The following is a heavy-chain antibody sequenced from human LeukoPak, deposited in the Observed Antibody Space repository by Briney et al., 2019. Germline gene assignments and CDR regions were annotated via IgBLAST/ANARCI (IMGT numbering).Heavy chain of an antibody. CDR1: GFTFSSYS. D-gene: IGHD6-13*01. J-gene: IGHJ4*02. CDR3: ARDQGSSWYLGILY. CDR2: ISSSSSYI. Sequence: PGGSLRLSCAASGFTFSSYSMNWVRQAPGKGLEWVSSISSSSSYIYYADSVKGRFTISRDSAKNSLYLQINSLRAEDTAVYYCARDQGSSWYLGILYWGQGTLVTVSS. V-gene: IGHV3-21*01.